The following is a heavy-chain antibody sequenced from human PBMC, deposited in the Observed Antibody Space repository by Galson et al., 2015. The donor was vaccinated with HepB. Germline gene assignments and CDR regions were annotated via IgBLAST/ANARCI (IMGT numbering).Heavy chain of an antibody. J-gene: IGHJ4*02. D-gene: IGHD3-10*01. V-gene: IGHV3-48*03. CDR3: AREKGWFGELSPYFDY. CDR1: GFTFSNYE. Sequence: SLRLSCAASGFTFSNYEMNWVRQAPGKGLEWVSYIGSSGSTIYSADSLKGRFTISRDNAKNSLYLQMNSLRAEDTAVYYCAREKGWFGELSPYFDYWGQGTLVTVSS. CDR2: IGSSGSTI.